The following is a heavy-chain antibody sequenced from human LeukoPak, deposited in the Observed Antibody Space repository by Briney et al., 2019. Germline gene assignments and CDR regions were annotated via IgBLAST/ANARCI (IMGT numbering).Heavy chain of an antibody. J-gene: IGHJ6*02. CDR2: IRSKAYGGTT. D-gene: IGHD3-10*01. CDR3: TRDNSRYYYGSLGMDV. V-gene: IGHV3-49*04. Sequence: PGGSLRLSCTASGFPFGDYAMSWVRQAPGKGLEWVGFIRSKAYGGTTEYAASVKGRFTISRDDSKSIAYLQMNSLKTEDTAVYYCTRDNSRYYYGSLGMDVWGQGTTVTVSS. CDR1: GFPFGDYA.